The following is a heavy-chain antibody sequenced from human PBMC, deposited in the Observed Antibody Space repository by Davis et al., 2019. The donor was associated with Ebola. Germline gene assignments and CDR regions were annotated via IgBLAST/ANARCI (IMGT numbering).Heavy chain of an antibody. J-gene: IGHJ4*02. CDR3: ARDLDY. CDR2: IYHSGST. CDR1: GGSISSYY. Sequence: SETLSLTCTVSGGSISSYYWSWVRQPPGKGLEWIGEIYHSGSTNYNPSLKSRVTISVDKSKNQFSLKLSSVTAADTAVYYCARDLDYWGQGTLVTVSS. V-gene: IGHV4-4*02.